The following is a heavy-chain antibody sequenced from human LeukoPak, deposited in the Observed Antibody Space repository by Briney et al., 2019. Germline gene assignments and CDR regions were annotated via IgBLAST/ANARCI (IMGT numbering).Heavy chain of an antibody. CDR2: IKSKTDGGTT. CDR3: TTDGIPHQDLFDY. D-gene: IGHD1-14*01. CDR1: GFTFSNAW. J-gene: IGHJ4*02. V-gene: IGHV3-15*01. Sequence: GGSLRLSCAASGFTFSNAWMSWVRQAPGKGLEWVGRIKSKTDGGTTDYAAPVKGRFTISRDDSKNTLYLQMNSLKTEDTAVYYRTTDGIPHQDLFDYWGQGTLVTVSS.